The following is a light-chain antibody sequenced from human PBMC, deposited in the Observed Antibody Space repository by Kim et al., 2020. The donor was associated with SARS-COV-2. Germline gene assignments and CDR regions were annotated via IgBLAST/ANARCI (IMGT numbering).Light chain of an antibody. J-gene: IGKJ4*01. CDR2: AAS. V-gene: IGKV1-17*03. Sequence: ASIGDRVTITCRASQAISNYLAWFQQKPGKGPKRLIYAASSLQGGVPSRFSGSGSGTEFTLTIRSLQPEDFATYVCLQHNVYPLTFGGGTKVDIK. CDR1: QAISNY. CDR3: LQHNVYPLT.